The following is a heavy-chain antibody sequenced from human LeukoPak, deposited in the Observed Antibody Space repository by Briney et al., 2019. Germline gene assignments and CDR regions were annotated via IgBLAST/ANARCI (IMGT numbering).Heavy chain of an antibody. CDR2: IYYSGST. CDR1: GGSISSSSYY. J-gene: IGHJ6*03. CDR3: ARDMYSSSSPAGWGYYYYYMDV. V-gene: IGHV4-39*06. Sequence: SSETLSLTCTVSGGSISSSSYYWGWIRQPPGKGLEWIGSIYYSGSTYYNPSLKSRVTISVDTSKNQFPLKLSSVTAADTAVYYCARDMYSSSSPAGWGYYYYYMDVWGKGTTVTVSS. D-gene: IGHD6-6*01.